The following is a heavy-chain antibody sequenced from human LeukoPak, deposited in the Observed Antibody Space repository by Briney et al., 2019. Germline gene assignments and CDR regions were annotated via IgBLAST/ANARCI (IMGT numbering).Heavy chain of an antibody. CDR1: GYIFTDYA. CDR2: MNACNCKE. V-gene: IGHV1-3*01. Sequence: VNVSFKASGYIFTDYASHGLGQARAQRREWVGVMNACNCKENTSQKFQSRITLIRDTSAAPDYMELSSLRHDELAVYYCARARRTSGSTRDFYSYYYMDVWGKGTTVTVSS. CDR3: ARARRTSGSTRDFYSYYYMDV. J-gene: IGHJ6*03. D-gene: IGHD2-15*01.